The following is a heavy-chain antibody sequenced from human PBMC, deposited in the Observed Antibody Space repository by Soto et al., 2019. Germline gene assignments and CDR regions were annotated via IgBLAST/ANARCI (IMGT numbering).Heavy chain of an antibody. V-gene: IGHV4-30-2*01. D-gene: IGHD6-19*01. CDR3: AGIHWAQSSLDY. CDR2: VTHSGTA. Sequence: NPSETLSLTCAVSGGSIDGGAFSLSWIRQPPGKGLEWIGYVTHSGTAYSIPSLNGRLTLSVDSSQTQFSLKLTSVTAADSAFYYCAGIHWAQSSLDYWGRGILVTVSS. J-gene: IGHJ4*02. CDR1: GGSIDGGAFS.